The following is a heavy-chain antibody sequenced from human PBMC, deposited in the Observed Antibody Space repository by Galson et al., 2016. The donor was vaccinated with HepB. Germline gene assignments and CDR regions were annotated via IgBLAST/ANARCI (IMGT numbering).Heavy chain of an antibody. CDR3: ARVIPGRSYGSADY. CDR2: IHASYDT. V-gene: IGHV3-53*01. Sequence: SLRLSCAASGFTFYSYWMTWVRQAPGKGLEWVSLIHASYDTYYADSVKGRFFISRDSSKNTLYLQMNSLRADDTAVYFCARVIPGRSYGSADYWGQGTLVTVHS. J-gene: IGHJ4*02. D-gene: IGHD1-26*01. CDR1: GFTFYSYW.